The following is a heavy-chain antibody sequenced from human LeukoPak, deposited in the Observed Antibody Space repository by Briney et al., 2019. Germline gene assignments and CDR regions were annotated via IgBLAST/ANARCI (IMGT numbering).Heavy chain of an antibody. CDR1: GGSISSSSYY. J-gene: IGHJ4*02. CDR3: ASTAGPGSYYYFDY. CDR2: IYYSGST. Sequence: PSETLPLTCTVSGGSISSSSYYWGWIRQPPGKGLEWIGSIYYSGSTYYNPSLKSRVTISVDTSKNQFSLKLSSVTAADTAVYYCASTAGPGSYYYFDYWGQGTLVTVSS. D-gene: IGHD1-26*01. V-gene: IGHV4-39*07.